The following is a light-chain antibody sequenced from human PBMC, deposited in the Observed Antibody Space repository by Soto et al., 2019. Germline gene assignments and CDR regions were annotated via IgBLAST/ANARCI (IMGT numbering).Light chain of an antibody. CDR3: QQYNSPALT. J-gene: IGKJ4*01. CDR1: QSIRSW. Sequence: GDRVTITCRASQSIRSWLAWYQQKPGRAPKPLLCEASRFESGDPSRFRGSGCGTAFTLTISSLQPDDFATYYCQQYNSPALTFGRGTTVDIK. CDR2: EAS. V-gene: IGKV1-5*01.